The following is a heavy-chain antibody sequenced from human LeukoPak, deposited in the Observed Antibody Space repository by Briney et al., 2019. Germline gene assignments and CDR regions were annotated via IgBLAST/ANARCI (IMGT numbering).Heavy chain of an antibody. V-gene: IGHV1-46*01. CDR3: AREVVGTTIKNFDS. CDR1: GDISSSDY. CDR2: INPSEGNT. J-gene: IGHJ4*02. Sequence: GASVKVSCKASGDISSSDYIHWVRQAPGQGLEWMGTINPSEGNTGYAQKFHGRVSMTRDTSTSTVYMDLSSLKSEDTAMYYCAREVVGTTIKNFDSWGQGTLVTVSS. D-gene: IGHD4-11*01.